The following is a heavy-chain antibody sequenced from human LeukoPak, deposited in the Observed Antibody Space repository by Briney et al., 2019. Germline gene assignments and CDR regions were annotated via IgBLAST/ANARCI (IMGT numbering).Heavy chain of an antibody. CDR2: ITGSGGTT. D-gene: IGHD3-3*01. CDR3: AKTGGRITIFGVVTNWFDP. Sequence: PGGSLRLSCAASGFTFSGYAMSWVRQAPGKGLEWVSTITGSGGTTYYADSVKGRFTISRDNSKNTLYLQMNSLRAEDTAVYYCAKTGGRITIFGVVTNWFDPWGQGTLVTVSS. V-gene: IGHV3-23*01. J-gene: IGHJ5*02. CDR1: GFTFSGYA.